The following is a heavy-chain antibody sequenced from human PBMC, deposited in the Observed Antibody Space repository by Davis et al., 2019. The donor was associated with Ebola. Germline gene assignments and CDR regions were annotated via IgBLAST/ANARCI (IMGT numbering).Heavy chain of an antibody. J-gene: IGHJ5*02. Sequence: SETLSLTCAAYGGSFSGYYWSWIRQPPGKGLEWIGAINHSGSTNYNPSLKSRVTILVDTSKNQFSLKLSSVTAADTAVYYCARAVGATGGWFDPWGQGTLVTVSS. V-gene: IGHV4-34*01. CDR2: INHSGST. CDR3: ARAVGATGGWFDP. CDR1: GGSFSGYY. D-gene: IGHD1-26*01.